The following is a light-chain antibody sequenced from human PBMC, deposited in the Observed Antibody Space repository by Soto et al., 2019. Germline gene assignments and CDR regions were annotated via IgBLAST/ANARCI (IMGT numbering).Light chain of an antibody. J-gene: IGLJ1*01. CDR2: EVT. CDR3: TSYTSSSTQV. Sequence: QSVLTQPASVSGSPGQLITISCTGTSSDVSGYDYVSWYQQHPGTAPRLIIFEVTNRPSGVSNRFSGSKSGNTASLTISGLQAEDEADYYCTSYTSSSTQVFGTGTKVTVL. CDR1: SSDVSGYDY. V-gene: IGLV2-14*01.